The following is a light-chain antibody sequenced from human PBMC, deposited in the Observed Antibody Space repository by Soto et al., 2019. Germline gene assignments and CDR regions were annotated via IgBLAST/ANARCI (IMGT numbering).Light chain of an antibody. CDR1: QDMDNN. J-gene: IGKJ2*01. V-gene: IGKV1-33*01. CDR2: DAS. Sequence: DIQMTQSPSSLSASVGDRVTITCQASQDMDNNLNWYKQRSGKAPKVLIYDASKLKGGVPSRFSGSGSGTDFTFTISSLQPEDIATYYCQQYDDFPYTFGQGTKLEI. CDR3: QQYDDFPYT.